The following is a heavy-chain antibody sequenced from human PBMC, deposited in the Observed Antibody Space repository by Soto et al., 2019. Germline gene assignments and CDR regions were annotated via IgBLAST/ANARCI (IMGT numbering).Heavy chain of an antibody. V-gene: IGHV4-59*01. Sequence: QVQLQESGPGLVKPSETLSLTCTVSGGSIRSYYWSWIRQPPGKGLEWIGYIYYSGSTNYNTSLKSRLTISVDTSKNQFSLKLSYVTAADTAVYYCARIYCTNGGCYPDYWGQGTLVTVSS. D-gene: IGHD2-8*01. J-gene: IGHJ4*02. CDR1: GGSIRSYY. CDR3: ARIYCTNGGCYPDY. CDR2: IYYSGST.